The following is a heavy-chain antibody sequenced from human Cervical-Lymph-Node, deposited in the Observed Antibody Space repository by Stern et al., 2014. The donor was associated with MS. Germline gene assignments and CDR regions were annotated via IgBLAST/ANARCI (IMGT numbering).Heavy chain of an antibody. V-gene: IGHV5-51*01. J-gene: IGHJ4*02. Sequence: EVQLVESGAEMKKPGESLKISCKASGYSFTSYCIAWVRQMPGKGLEWVGIVDPGDCDTRYNRAFQGQITISADNSTNHAYLQWNSLQASDSGIYYCARQSSTGWSAFDYWGQGTPVTVSS. CDR1: GYSFTSYC. D-gene: IGHD6-19*01. CDR2: VDPGDCDT. CDR3: ARQSSTGWSAFDY.